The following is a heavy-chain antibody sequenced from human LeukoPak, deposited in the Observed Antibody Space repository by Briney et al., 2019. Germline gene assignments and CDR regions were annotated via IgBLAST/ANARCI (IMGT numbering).Heavy chain of an antibody. CDR1: GGSISSGGYS. J-gene: IGHJ6*02. V-gene: IGHV4-31*03. CDR2: IYYSGST. CDR3: ARVGAAASYGMDV. Sequence: PSETLSLTCTVSGGSISSGGYSWSWIRQHPGKGLEWIGYIYYSGSTYYDPSLKSRVTISVDTSKDQFSLKLSSVTAADTAVYYCARVGAAASYGMDVWGQGTTVTVSS. D-gene: IGHD6-25*01.